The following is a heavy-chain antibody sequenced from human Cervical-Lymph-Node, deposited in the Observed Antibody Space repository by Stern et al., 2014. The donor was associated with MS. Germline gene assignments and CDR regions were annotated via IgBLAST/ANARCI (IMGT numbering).Heavy chain of an antibody. Sequence: EVQLVESGGGLVQPGGSLRLSCAASGFPLSIYSMNWVRQAPGQGLEWVSYISTISTIYYADSVKGRFTISRDNAKSSLYLQMNSLRAEDTAVYFCARDDWVERLDSWGQGTLVTVSS. CDR3: ARDDWVERLDS. V-gene: IGHV3-48*01. D-gene: IGHD1-1*01. CDR1: GFPLSIYS. J-gene: IGHJ5*01. CDR2: ISTISTI.